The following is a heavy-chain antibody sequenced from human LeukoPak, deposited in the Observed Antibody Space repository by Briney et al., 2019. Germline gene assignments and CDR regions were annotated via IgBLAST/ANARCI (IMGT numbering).Heavy chain of an antibody. J-gene: IGHJ6*02. CDR1: GLTFSSYW. V-gene: IGHV3-74*01. CDR2: INSDGSST. Sequence: GGTMSLYCAASGLTFSSYWMQWVRQDQGKGLVWVSRINSDGSSTSYADSVKGRFTISRDNAKNTLYLQMNSLRAEDTAVYYCARGEGITIFGVARLYGMDVWGQGTTVTVSS. D-gene: IGHD3-3*01. CDR3: ARGEGITIFGVARLYGMDV.